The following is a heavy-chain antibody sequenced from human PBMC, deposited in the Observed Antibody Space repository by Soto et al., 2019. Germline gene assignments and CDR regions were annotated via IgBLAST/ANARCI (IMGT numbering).Heavy chain of an antibody. V-gene: IGHV4-34*01. D-gene: IGHD6-19*01. CDR2: INHSGST. Sequence: QVQLQQWGAGLLKPSETLSLTCAVYGGSFSGYYWSWIRQPPGKGLEWIGEINHSGSTNYNPSLKSRVTISVDTSKNQFSLKLSSVTAADTAVYYCARGGAREVIAVAGRPFDYWGQGTLVTVSS. CDR3: ARGGAREVIAVAGRPFDY. J-gene: IGHJ4*02. CDR1: GGSFSGYY.